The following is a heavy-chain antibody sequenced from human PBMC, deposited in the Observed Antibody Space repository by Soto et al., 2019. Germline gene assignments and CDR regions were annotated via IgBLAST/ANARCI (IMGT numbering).Heavy chain of an antibody. Sequence: PGGSLRLSCAASGFTFSTYAMTWVPQGPGKGLEWVSGIGGNGRNTYYADSVKGRFTISRDNSKNTLYLQMNSLRAEDTALYYCAKELYNYGSRGFDYWGQGT. D-gene: IGHD5-18*01. CDR2: IGGNGRNT. V-gene: IGHV3-23*01. CDR3: AKELYNYGSRGFDY. CDR1: GFTFSTYA. J-gene: IGHJ4*02.